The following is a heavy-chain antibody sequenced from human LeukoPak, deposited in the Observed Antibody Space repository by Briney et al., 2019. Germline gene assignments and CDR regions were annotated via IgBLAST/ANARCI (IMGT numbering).Heavy chain of an antibody. D-gene: IGHD3-9*01. V-gene: IGHV3-43*02. CDR3: AKDGREGNFDWLTPDY. CDR2: ISGDGGST. CDR1: GFTFDDYA. Sequence: GSLRLSCAASGFTFDDYAMHWVRQAPGKGLEWVSLISGDGGSTYYADSVKGRFTISRDNSKNSLNLQMNSLRTEDTALYYCAKDGREGNFDWLTPDYWGQGTLVTVSS. J-gene: IGHJ4*02.